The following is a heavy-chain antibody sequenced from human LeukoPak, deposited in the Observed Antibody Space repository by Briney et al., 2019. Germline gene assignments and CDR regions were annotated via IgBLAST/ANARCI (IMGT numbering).Heavy chain of an antibody. V-gene: IGHV3-30*18. J-gene: IGHJ2*01. CDR3: AKGGRAAADRNFDL. CDR2: ISYDGSNK. Sequence: QTGGSLRLSCAASGSTFSSYGMHWVRQAPGKGLEWVAAISYDGSNKNDADSVKGRFTISRDNSKNTLYLQMNSLRVEDTAVYYCAKGGRAAADRNFDLWGRGTLVTVSS. D-gene: IGHD6-13*01. CDR1: GSTFSSYG.